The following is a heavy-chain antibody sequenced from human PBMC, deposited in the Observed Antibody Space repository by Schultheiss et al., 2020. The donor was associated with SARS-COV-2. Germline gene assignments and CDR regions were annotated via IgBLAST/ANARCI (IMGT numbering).Heavy chain of an antibody. Sequence: ASVKVSCKASGYTFTSYGISWVRQAPGQGLEWMGWISAYNGNTNYAQKLQGRVTMTRNTSISTAYMELSSLRSEDTAVYYCARTDDYIWGMDPWGQGTLVTVSS. D-gene: IGHD3-16*01. CDR1: GYTFTSYG. CDR3: ARTDDYIWGMDP. CDR2: ISAYNGNT. V-gene: IGHV1-18*01. J-gene: IGHJ5*02.